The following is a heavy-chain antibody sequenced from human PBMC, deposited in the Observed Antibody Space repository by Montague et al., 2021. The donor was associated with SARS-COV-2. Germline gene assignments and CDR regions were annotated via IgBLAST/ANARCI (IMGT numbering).Heavy chain of an antibody. Sequence: CAISGDSVSSNIAAWNWIRQSPSRGLEWLGRTYYRSKWYNDYAVSVRSRITISPDTSKNQFSLQLNSVTPEDTAVYYCTQERGPGRTTWPYFDYWGQGTLVTVPS. D-gene: IGHD1-14*01. CDR2: TYYRSKWYN. CDR3: TQERGPGRTTWPYFDY. J-gene: IGHJ4*02. V-gene: IGHV6-1*01. CDR1: GDSVSSNIAA.